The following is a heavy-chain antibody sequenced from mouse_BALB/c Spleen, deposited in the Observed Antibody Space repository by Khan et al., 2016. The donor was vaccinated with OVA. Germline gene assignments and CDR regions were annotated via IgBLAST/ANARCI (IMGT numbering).Heavy chain of an antibody. V-gene: IGHV5-9-3*01. J-gene: IGHJ4*01. CDR1: GFSFTRYS. CDR2: ISSGGTYT. D-gene: IGHD2-2*01. Sequence: EVQLVESGGGLVKPGGSLKLSCAASGFSFTRYSMSWVRQTPEKRLAWVATISSGGTYTYYSDSVKGRFTISRDNANNTLFLQMTSLRSEDTDIYYCTSHECYYGYGQGDYWGQGTSVTVSS. CDR3: TSHECYYGYGQGDY.